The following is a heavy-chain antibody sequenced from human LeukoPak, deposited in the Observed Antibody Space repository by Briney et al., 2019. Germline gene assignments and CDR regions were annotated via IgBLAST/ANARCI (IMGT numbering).Heavy chain of an antibody. CDR3: AIPDGLYGSGSYYTEGY. Sequence: ASVKVSCKDSVYTFTAYYMHWVRQAPGQGLEWMGWLNPNSGGTNYAQKFQGRVTMTRDTSISTAYMELSRLRSDDTAVYYCAIPDGLYGSGSYYTEGYWGQGTLVTVSS. J-gene: IGHJ4*02. D-gene: IGHD3-10*01. V-gene: IGHV1-2*02. CDR1: VYTFTAYY. CDR2: LNPNSGGT.